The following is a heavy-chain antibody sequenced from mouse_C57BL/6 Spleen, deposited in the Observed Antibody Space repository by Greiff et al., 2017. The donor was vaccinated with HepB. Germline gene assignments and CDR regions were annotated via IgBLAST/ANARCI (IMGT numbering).Heavy chain of an antibody. D-gene: IGHD2-3*01. CDR2: ISSGGSYT. CDR3: ARHTDGYYVAY. CDR1: GFTFSSYG. J-gene: IGHJ3*01. V-gene: IGHV5-6*02. Sequence: EVKLVESGGDLVKPGGSLKLSCAASGFTFSSYGMSWVRQTPDKRLEWVATISSGGSYTYYPDSVKGRFTISRDNAKNTLYLKMSSLKSEDTAMYYCARHTDGYYVAYWGQGTLVTVSA.